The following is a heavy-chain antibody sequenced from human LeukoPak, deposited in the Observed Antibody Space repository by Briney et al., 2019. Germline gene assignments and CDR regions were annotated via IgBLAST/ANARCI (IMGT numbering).Heavy chain of an antibody. D-gene: IGHD3-22*01. V-gene: IGHV3-30-3*01. CDR3: ARDPWATMIVVVITTGYFDY. CDR2: ISYDGSNK. J-gene: IGHJ4*02. CDR1: GFTFSSYA. Sequence: GGSLRLSCAASGFTFSSYAMHLVRQAPGKGLEWVGVISYDGSNKYYADSVKGRFTISRDNSKNTLYLQMNSLRAEDTAVYYCARDPWATMIVVVITTGYFDYWGQGTLVTVSS.